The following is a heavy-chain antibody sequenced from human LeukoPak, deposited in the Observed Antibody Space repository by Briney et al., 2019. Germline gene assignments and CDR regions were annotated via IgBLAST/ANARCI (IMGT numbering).Heavy chain of an antibody. CDR3: SRDRDAAAYCGGDCYVSYDI. Sequence: ASVKVSCKASGYTFTSYGISWVRQAPGKGLEWMGWSSAYNGNTNYAQKLQGRVTMTTDTSTSTAYMELRSLRSHDTGVYYCSRDRDAAAYCGGDCYVSYDIWGQGTMVTVSS. V-gene: IGHV1-18*01. CDR2: SSAYNGNT. J-gene: IGHJ3*02. D-gene: IGHD2-21*01. CDR1: GYTFTSYG.